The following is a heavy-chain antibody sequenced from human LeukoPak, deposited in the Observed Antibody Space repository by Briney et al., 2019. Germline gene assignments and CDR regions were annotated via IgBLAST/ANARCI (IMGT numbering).Heavy chain of an antibody. D-gene: IGHD6-13*01. CDR2: ISGSGGST. Sequence: GGSLRLSCAASGFTFSSYAMSWVRQAPGKGLEWVSAISGSGGSTYYAGSVKGRFTISRDNSKNTLYLQMNSLRAEDTAVYYCARESDRSWYGYFDYWGQGTLVTVST. CDR3: ARESDRSWYGYFDY. V-gene: IGHV3-23*01. CDR1: GFTFSSYA. J-gene: IGHJ4*02.